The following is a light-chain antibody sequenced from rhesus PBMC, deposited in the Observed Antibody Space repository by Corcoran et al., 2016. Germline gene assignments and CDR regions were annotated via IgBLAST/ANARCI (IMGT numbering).Light chain of an antibody. CDR3: QHGYGTPLT. J-gene: IGKJ4*01. CDR1: YNVNNY. Sequence: DIQMTQSPSSLSASVGDRVTITCRTSYNVNNYLNWYQQKPGKAPKLLIYEASTLQSGVPSRFSGGGSRTDYTFTISSLPPEDVATYYCQHGYGTPLTFGGGTKVEIK. V-gene: IGKV1-74*01. CDR2: EAS.